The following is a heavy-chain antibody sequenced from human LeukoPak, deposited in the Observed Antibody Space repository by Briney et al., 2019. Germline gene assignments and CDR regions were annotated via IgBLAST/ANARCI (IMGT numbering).Heavy chain of an antibody. Sequence: GASVKVSCKASGYTFTGYYMHWVRQAPGQGLEWMGWMNSNSGGTNNAQKFQGRVTMTRDTSISTAYMELSGLRSDDTAVYYCARAYDSSGYIPDYWGQGTLVTVSS. D-gene: IGHD3-22*01. CDR1: GYTFTGYY. CDR3: ARAYDSSGYIPDY. J-gene: IGHJ4*02. V-gene: IGHV1-2*02. CDR2: MNSNSGGT.